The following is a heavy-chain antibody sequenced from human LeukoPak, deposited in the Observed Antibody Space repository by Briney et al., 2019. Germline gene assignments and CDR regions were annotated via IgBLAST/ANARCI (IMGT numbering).Heavy chain of an antibody. CDR1: GGSLSSGGYY. V-gene: IGHV4-31*03. Sequence: PSQTLSLTCTVSGGSLSSGGYYWSWIRQHPGKSLEWIGYIYYSGSTYYNPSLKSRVTISVDTSKNQFSLKLSSVTAADTAVYYCASRGYSYGYGSYFDYWGQGTLVTVSS. CDR2: IYYSGST. CDR3: ASRGYSYGYGSYFDY. J-gene: IGHJ4*02. D-gene: IGHD5-18*01.